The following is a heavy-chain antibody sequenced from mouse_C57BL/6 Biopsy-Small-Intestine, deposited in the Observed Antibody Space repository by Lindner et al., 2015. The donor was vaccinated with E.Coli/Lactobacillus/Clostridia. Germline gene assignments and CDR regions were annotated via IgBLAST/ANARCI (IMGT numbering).Heavy chain of an antibody. J-gene: IGHJ3*01. CDR3: ARHEEGLYYGNFWFPY. D-gene: IGHD2-1*01. V-gene: IGHV1-62-2*01. CDR1: GYTFTDYT. Sequence: VQLQEVWRLSSVKPGASVKLSCKASGYTFTDYTIHWVKQRSGQGLEWIGWFYPGSGSIKYNEKFKDKATLTADKSSSTVYMELSSLTSEDSAVYFCARHEEGLYYGNFWFPYWGQGTLVTVSA. CDR2: FYPGSGSI.